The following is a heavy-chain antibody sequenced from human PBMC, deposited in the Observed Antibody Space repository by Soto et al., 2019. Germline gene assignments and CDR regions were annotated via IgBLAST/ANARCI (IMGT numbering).Heavy chain of an antibody. Sequence: GGSLRLSCASSGFTFSSYGMHWVRQAPGKGLEWVAVISYDGSNKYYADSVKGRFTISRDNSKNTLYLQMNSLRAEDTAVYYCAKDGYSSHFDYWGQGTLVTVSS. CDR1: GFTFSSYG. D-gene: IGHD5-18*01. CDR2: ISYDGSNK. V-gene: IGHV3-30*18. J-gene: IGHJ4*02. CDR3: AKDGYSSHFDY.